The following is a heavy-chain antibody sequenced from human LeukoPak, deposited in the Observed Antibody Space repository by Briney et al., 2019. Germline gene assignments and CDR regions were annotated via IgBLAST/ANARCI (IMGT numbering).Heavy chain of an antibody. CDR1: GSSFTSYL. CDR3: GRSNIVVGYNLDY. V-gene: IGHV5-51*01. Sequence: GASLQISCKGSGSSFTSYLIAWVRPLPGKGLEWMGTIYPDDSDTRYSPSFEGQVTISADKSISTAYLQWGSLKASDTAMYYCGRSNIVVGYNLDYWGQGTLVTVSS. D-gene: IGHD2-2*01. J-gene: IGHJ4*02. CDR2: IYPDDSDT.